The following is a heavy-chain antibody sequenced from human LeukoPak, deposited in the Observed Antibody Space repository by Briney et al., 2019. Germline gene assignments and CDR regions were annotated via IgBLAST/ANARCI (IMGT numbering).Heavy chain of an antibody. V-gene: IGHV3-66*02. CDR2: IYSGGST. Sequence: GGSLRPSCAASGFTVSSNYMSWVRQAPGKGLEWVSVIYSGGSTYYADSVKGRFTISRDNSKNTLYLQMNSLRAEDTAVYYCAATSYSSGWPTWGQGTLVTVSS. D-gene: IGHD6-19*01. CDR1: GFTVSSNY. CDR3: AATSYSSGWPT. J-gene: IGHJ4*02.